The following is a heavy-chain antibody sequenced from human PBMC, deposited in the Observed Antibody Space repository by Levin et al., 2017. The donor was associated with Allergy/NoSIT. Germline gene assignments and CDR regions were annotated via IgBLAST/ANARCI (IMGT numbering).Heavy chain of an antibody. CDR3: AIDECAWPGGCYGMDV. Sequence: SETLSLTFTVSGDSISTSVHDYYWTWIRQHPVKCLEWLGFIHHSGSAYYNPSLTSRLTISLDTSKNQFSLKLTSVTVADTAVYYWAIDECAWPGGCYGMDVWGQGTTVAVSS. J-gene: IGHJ6*02. V-gene: IGHV4-31*03. D-gene: IGHD2-8*01. CDR1: GDSISTSVHDYY. CDR2: IHHSGSA.